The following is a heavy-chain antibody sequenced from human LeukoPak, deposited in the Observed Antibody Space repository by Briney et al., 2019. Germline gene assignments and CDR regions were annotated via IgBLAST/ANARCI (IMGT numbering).Heavy chain of an antibody. V-gene: IGHV1-46*03. Sequence: ASVKVSCKASGYTFTSYYMHWVRQAPGQGLEWMGIINPSGGSTSYAQKFQGRVTMTRDTSTSTVYMELSSLRSEDTAVYYCARDAGDIVVVPAASMLDYWGQGTLLTVSS. CDR3: ARDAGDIVVVPAASMLDY. J-gene: IGHJ4*02. D-gene: IGHD2-2*01. CDR2: INPSGGST. CDR1: GYTFTSYY.